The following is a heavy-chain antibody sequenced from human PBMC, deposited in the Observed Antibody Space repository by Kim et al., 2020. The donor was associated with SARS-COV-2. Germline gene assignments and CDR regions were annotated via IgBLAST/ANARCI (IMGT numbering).Heavy chain of an antibody. CDR1: GFTFSSYG. D-gene: IGHD3-3*01. CDR2: IWYDGSNK. J-gene: IGHJ4*02. Sequence: GGSLRLSCAASGFTFSSYGMHWVRQAPGKGLEWVAAIWYDGSNKYYADSVKGRFTISRDNSKNTLYLQMNSLRAEDTAVYYCARDKNNVWGYYTEYFDYWGQGTLVTVSS. CDR3: ARDKNNVWGYYTEYFDY. V-gene: IGHV3-33*01.